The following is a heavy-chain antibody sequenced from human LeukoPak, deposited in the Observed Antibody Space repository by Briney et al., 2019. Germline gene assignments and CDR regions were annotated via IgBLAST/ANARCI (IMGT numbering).Heavy chain of an antibody. CDR2: IIPIFGTA. CDR3: ARVVGYCSSTSCLDYYYYYYMDV. V-gene: IGHV1-69*05. D-gene: IGHD2-2*01. J-gene: IGHJ6*03. Sequence: ASVKVSCKASGGTFSSYAISWVRQAPGQGLEWMGGIIPIFGTANYAQKFQGRVTITTDESTSTAYMELSSLRSEDTAVYYCARVVGYCSSTSCLDYYYYYYMDVWGKGTTVTVSS. CDR1: GGTFSSYA.